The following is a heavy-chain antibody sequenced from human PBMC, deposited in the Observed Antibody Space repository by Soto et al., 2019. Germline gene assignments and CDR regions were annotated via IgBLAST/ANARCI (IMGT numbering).Heavy chain of an antibody. V-gene: IGHV3-33*01. CDR1: EFTFSNYG. D-gene: IGHD3-10*01. J-gene: IGHJ6*01. CDR3: ARDDEYSGNGMDV. CDR2: ILNDGSNR. Sequence: QVQLVESGGGVVQPGRSLRLSCAASEFTFSNYGMHWVRQAPGKGLEWVAVILNDGSNRYHADSVKDRFTISRDNSKNPLYLQLNSLRAEDTAVYYCARDDEYSGNGMDVWGQGTTVTVSP.